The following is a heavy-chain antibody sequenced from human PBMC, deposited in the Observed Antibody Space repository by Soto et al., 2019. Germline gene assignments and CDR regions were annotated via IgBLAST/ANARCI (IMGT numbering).Heavy chain of an antibody. CDR1: GFSLSTSGVG. CDR3: AHGSYGSDRNAHPRTTFDY. CDR2: IYWDDDK. Sequence: QITLKESGPTLVKPTQTLTLTCTFSGFSLSTSGVGVGWIRQPPGKALEWLALIYWDDDKRYSPSLKSRLTITKDTSKNQVVLTMTNMDPVDTATYYCAHGSYGSDRNAHPRTTFDYWGQGTLVTVSS. D-gene: IGHD3-10*01. J-gene: IGHJ4*02. V-gene: IGHV2-5*02.